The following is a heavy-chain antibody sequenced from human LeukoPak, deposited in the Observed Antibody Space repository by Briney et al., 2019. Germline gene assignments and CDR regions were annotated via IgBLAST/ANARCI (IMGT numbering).Heavy chain of an antibody. Sequence: GASVKVSCQASGDSLTRYGINWVRQAPGQGLGWMGWISANNGNANYAQKLQGRVTMTTDTSTSTAYMELRSLRSDDTAVYYCARDVYGSGSSFDYWGQGTLVTVSS. CDR3: ARDVYGSGSSFDY. V-gene: IGHV1-18*01. CDR1: GDSLTRYG. CDR2: ISANNGNA. D-gene: IGHD3-10*01. J-gene: IGHJ4*02.